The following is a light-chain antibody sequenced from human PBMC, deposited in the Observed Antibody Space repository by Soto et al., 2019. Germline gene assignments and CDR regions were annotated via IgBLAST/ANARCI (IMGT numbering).Light chain of an antibody. V-gene: IGLV2-14*01. CDR3: SSYTSSSTVV. Sequence: QSVLTQPASVSGSPGQSITISCTGTRSDVGGYNYVSWYQLHPGKAPKLMIYGVSNRPSGVSNHFSGSKSGNTASLTISGLLAEDEADYYCSSYTSSSTVVFGGGTKLTVL. CDR1: RSDVGGYNY. J-gene: IGLJ2*01. CDR2: GVS.